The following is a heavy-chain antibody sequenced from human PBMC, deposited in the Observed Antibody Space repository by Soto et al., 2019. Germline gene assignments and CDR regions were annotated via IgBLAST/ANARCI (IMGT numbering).Heavy chain of an antibody. J-gene: IGHJ5*02. CDR3: ARDISISPPNDYCGSGSYYEWFDP. V-gene: IGHV4-39*07. D-gene: IGHD3-10*01. CDR2: VYYSGST. Sequence: PSETLSLTCTVSGGSISSISSYWGWIRQPPGKGLEWIGNVYYSGSTYSNPSLKSRVTISVDTSKNQFSLKLSSVTAADTAVYYCARDISISPPNDYCGSGSYYEWFDPWGQGTLVTVSS. CDR1: GGSISSISSY.